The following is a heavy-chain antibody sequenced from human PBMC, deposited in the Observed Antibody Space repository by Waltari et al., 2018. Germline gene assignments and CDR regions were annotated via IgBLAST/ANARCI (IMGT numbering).Heavy chain of an antibody. Sequence: QLQLQESGPGLVKPSETLSLTCTVSGGSITSSSYFWGWIRQPPGKGLAWIGTISYSGRTYYNPSRMSRVTIAVDTSKNQFSLKLSSVTAAETAVFYCARFSKSANWFDPWGQGTLVTVSS. CDR1: GGSITSSSYF. J-gene: IGHJ5*02. V-gene: IGHV4-39*01. CDR2: ISYSGRT. CDR3: ARFSKSANWFDP. D-gene: IGHD3-3*02.